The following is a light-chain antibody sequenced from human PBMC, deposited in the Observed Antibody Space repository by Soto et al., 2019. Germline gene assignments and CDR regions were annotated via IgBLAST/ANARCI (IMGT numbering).Light chain of an antibody. CDR3: QYRSKWRT. CDR1: QSVSGY. J-gene: IGKJ1*01. CDR2: DAS. Sequence: EIVLTQSPATLSLSPGERATLSCRASQSVSGYLAWYQQKPGQAPRLLIYDASKRATGIPARFSGSGFGTDYTLTISGLEAEDFAVYYCQYRSKWRTFGRGTKVEI. V-gene: IGKV3-11*01.